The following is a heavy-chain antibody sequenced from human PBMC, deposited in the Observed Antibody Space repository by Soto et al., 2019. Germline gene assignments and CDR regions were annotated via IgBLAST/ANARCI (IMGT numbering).Heavy chain of an antibody. J-gene: IGHJ4*02. Sequence: SETLSLTCTVSGGSISSYYWSWIRQPPGKGLEWIGYIYYSGSTNYNPSLKSRVTISVDTSKNQFSLKLSSVTAADTAVYYCASPRGAAAGSHPFDYWGQGTLVTVSS. CDR1: GGSISSYY. D-gene: IGHD6-13*01. CDR2: IYYSGST. V-gene: IGHV4-59*08. CDR3: ASPRGAAAGSHPFDY.